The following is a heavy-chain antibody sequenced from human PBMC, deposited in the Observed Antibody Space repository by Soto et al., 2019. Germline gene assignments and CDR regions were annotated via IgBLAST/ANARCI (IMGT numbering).Heavy chain of an antibody. CDR2: INAGNGNT. D-gene: IGHD6-19*01. J-gene: IGHJ4*02. CDR3: ARAVAVAADFDY. CDR1: GYTFTGYA. V-gene: IGHV1-3*05. Sequence: QVQLVQSGAEEKKPGASVKVSCKASGYTFTGYAMHWVRQAPGQRLEWMGWINAGNGNTKYSQKFQGRVTITRDTSASTAYMELSSLRSEDTAAYDCARAVAVAADFDYWGQGTLVTVSS.